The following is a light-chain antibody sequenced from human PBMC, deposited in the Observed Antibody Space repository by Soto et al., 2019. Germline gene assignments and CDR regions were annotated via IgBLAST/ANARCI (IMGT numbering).Light chain of an antibody. Sequence: QSVLTQPASVSGSPGQSITISCTGTSSDVGGYNYVSWYQQHPGKAPKLMIYEVNIRPSGVSNRFSGSKSGNTASLTISWLRAEDEADYYCSSYTSSSTLYVFGTGTKVTVL. CDR2: EVN. CDR3: SSYTSSSTLYV. CDR1: SSDVGGYNY. J-gene: IGLJ1*01. V-gene: IGLV2-14*01.